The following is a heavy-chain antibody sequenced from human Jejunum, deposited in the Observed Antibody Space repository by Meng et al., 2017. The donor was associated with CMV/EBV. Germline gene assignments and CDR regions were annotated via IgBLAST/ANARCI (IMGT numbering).Heavy chain of an antibody. D-gene: IGHD3-22*01. CDR3: ARSGYYYDTTGYSPFDY. CDR2: IYTSGST. CDR1: AGPISGYY. J-gene: IGHJ4*02. V-gene: IGHV4-4*07. Sequence: QVLLQESGPGLVNSSETLSLTCFASAGPISGYYWSWIRQPAGKGLEWIGRIYTSGSTHYNPSLKSRLTMSVDLAKNQISLKLSSVTAADTAVYYCARSGYYYDTTGYSPFDYWGQGALVTVSS.